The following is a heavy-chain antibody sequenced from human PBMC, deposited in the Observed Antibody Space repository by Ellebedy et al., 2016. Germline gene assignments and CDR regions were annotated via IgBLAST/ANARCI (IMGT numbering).Heavy chain of an antibody. J-gene: IGHJ6*02. V-gene: IGHV3-7*01. Sequence: GESLKISCASSGFTFSTYWMTWVRQAPGKGLECVANIKQDGSEKYYVDSVKGRFTISRDNAKNSLYLQMNSLRAEDTAVYYCARGSVTMYYYYYGMDVWGQGTTVTVSS. CDR1: GFTFSTYW. CDR3: ARGSVTMYYYYYGMDV. CDR2: IKQDGSEK. D-gene: IGHD4-17*01.